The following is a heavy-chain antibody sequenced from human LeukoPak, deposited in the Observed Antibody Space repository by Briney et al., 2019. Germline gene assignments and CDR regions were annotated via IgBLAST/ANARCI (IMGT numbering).Heavy chain of an antibody. CDR2: ISYSSSDI. V-gene: IGHV3-48*02. D-gene: IGHD2-2*01. J-gene: IGHJ4*02. CDR1: GFTFRSYG. Sequence: GGSLRLSCVASGFTFRSYGMNWVRQAPGKGLEWISYISYSSSDIYYADSVKGRFTISRDTAENSVYLQMNSLRDEDTAVYYCAKLGAGIVVVPAANWGQGTLVTVSS. CDR3: AKLGAGIVVVPAAN.